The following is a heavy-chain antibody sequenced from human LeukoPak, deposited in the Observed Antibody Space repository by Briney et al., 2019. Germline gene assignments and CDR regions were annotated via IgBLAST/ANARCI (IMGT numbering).Heavy chain of an antibody. J-gene: IGHJ3*02. CDR2: INHSGST. Sequence: SETLSLTCAVYGGSFSGYYWSWIRQPPEKGLEWIGEINHSGSTNYNPSLKNRVTISVDTSKNQFSLKLSSVTAADTAVYYCASDHHYYYDSSGYSDAFDIWGQGTMVTVSS. CDR3: ASDHHYYYDSSGYSDAFDI. CDR1: GGSFSGYY. V-gene: IGHV4-34*01. D-gene: IGHD3-22*01.